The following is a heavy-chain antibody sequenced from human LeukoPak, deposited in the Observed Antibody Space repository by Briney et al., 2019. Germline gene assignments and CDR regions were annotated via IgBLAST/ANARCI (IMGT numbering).Heavy chain of an antibody. D-gene: IGHD3-9*01. V-gene: IGHV4-39*07. CDR2: IYYSGST. J-gene: IGHJ5*02. CDR1: GGSISSSSCY. Sequence: PSETLSLTCTVSGGSISSSSCYWGWIRQPPGKGLEWIGSIYYSGSTYYNPSLKSRVTISVDTSKNQFSLKLSSVTAADTAVYYCARDQYYDILTGYLFDPWGQGTLVTVSS. CDR3: ARDQYYDILTGYLFDP.